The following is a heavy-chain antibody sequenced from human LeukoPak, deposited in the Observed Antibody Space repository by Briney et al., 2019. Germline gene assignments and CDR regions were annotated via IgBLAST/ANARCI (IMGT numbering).Heavy chain of an antibody. CDR2: ISSSCSTI. Sequence: GGSLRLSCAASGFTVSSNYMNWVRQAPGKGLEWVSYISSSCSTIYYADSVKGRFTISRDDAKNSLYLQMNSLRAEDTAVYYCARFYGDETYFDYWGQGTLVTVSS. CDR1: GFTVSSNY. CDR3: ARFYGDETYFDY. V-gene: IGHV3-48*04. J-gene: IGHJ4*02. D-gene: IGHD4-17*01.